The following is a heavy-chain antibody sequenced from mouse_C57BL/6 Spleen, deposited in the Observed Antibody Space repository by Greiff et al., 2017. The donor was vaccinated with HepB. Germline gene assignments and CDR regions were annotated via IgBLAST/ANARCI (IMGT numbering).Heavy chain of an antibody. CDR2: IYPRSGNT. CDR1: GYTFTSYG. V-gene: IGHV1-81*01. J-gene: IGHJ2*01. Sequence: QVHVKQSGAELARPGASVKLSCKASGYTFTSYGISWVKQRTGQGLEWIGEIYPRSGNTYYNEKFKGKATLTADKSSSTAYMELRSLTSEDSAVYFCAREGDLFRYFDYWGQGTTLTVSS. CDR3: AREGDLFRYFDY. D-gene: IGHD1-1*01.